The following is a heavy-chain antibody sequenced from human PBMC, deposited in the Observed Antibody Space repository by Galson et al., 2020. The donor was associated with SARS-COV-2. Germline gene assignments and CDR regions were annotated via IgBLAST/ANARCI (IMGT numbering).Heavy chain of an antibody. CDR1: GGSFSGHH. Sequence: SETLSLTCAVYGGSFSGHHWSWIRQPPGKGLEWIGEINHGGGTSYNPSLKSRVTISIDTSKNQFSLKLSSVTAADTAVYYCPGGTNVVVPSAVLGLGPFYFYYYMDVWGKGATVTVS. D-gene: IGHD2-2*01. J-gene: IGHJ6*03. CDR2: INHGGGT. CDR3: PGGTNVVVPSAVLGLGPFYFYYYMDV. V-gene: IGHV4-34*01.